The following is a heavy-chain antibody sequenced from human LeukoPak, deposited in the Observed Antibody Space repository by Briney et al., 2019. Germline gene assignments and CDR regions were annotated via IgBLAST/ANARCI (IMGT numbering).Heavy chain of an antibody. CDR3: ARQYYYGSGSYPYAFDI. V-gene: IGHV4-4*07. CDR1: GGSISSYY. J-gene: IGHJ3*02. Sequence: SETLSLTCTVSGGSISSYYWSWIRQPAGEGLEWIGRIYTSGSTNYSPSLKSRVTMSVDTSKNQFSLKLSSVTAADTAVYYCARQYYYGSGSYPYAFDIWGQGTMVTVSS. CDR2: IYTSGST. D-gene: IGHD3-10*01.